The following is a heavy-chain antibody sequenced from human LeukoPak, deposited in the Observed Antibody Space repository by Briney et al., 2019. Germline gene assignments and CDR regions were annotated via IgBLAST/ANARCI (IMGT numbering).Heavy chain of an antibody. CDR2: INPSSGGT. CDR1: GYTFIGYS. V-gene: IGHV1-2*06. D-gene: IGHD2-21*02. Sequence: ASVKVSCKTSGYTFIGYSMHWARQAPGRGLEWMGRINPSSGGTNYAQKFQDRVTMTRDTSISTAYMELSRLTSDDTAVYYCASHIVTAIHDYWGQGTLVTVFS. CDR3: ASHIVTAIHDY. J-gene: IGHJ4*02.